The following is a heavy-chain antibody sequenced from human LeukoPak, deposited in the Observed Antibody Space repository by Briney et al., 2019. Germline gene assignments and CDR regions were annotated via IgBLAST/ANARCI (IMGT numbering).Heavy chain of an antibody. J-gene: IGHJ4*02. V-gene: IGHV4-61*02. CDR3: AREFVGIVVAPDY. CDR2: IYTSGST. CDR1: GDSISSGSYY. D-gene: IGHD1-26*01. Sequence: SQTLSLTCTVSGDSISSGSYYWSWIRQPAGKGLEWIGRIYTSGSTNYNPSLNSRVTISVDPSKNQFYLKLSSVTAADTAVYYCAREFVGIVVAPDYWGQGTLVTVSS.